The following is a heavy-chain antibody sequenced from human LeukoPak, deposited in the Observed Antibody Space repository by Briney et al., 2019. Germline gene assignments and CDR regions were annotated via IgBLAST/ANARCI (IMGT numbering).Heavy chain of an antibody. CDR2: LWYDGSVE. J-gene: IGHJ4*02. Sequence: GGSLRLSCETSGFDFSKYGMHWVRQAPGKGPEWVAVLWYDGSVEMYADSVKGRFAVSRDNSNNPLYLQMNRLRAEDTAVYYCARRGVLWLTPDFDSWGQGSLVTVS. V-gene: IGHV3-33*03. CDR3: ARRGVLWLTPDFDS. D-gene: IGHD3-10*01. CDR1: GFDFSKYG.